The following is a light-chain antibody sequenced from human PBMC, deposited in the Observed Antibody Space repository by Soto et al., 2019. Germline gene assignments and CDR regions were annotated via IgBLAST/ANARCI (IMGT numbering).Light chain of an antibody. CDR3: QQYNDWPRT. V-gene: IGKV3-15*01. Sequence: EVVMTQSPATLSVCPGERATLSCRASQSVRSHLAWYQQKPGQAPSLLIFGASTRATGVPARFSGSESGTEFTLTISSLQSEDVAVYFCQQYNDWPRTFGGGTKVEIK. J-gene: IGKJ4*01. CDR1: QSVRSH. CDR2: GAS.